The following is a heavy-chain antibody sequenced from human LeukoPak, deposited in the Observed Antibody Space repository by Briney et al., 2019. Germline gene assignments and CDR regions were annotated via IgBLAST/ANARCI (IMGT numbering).Heavy chain of an antibody. Sequence: PSETLSLTCTVSGGSISSSSYYWGWIRQPPGKGLEWIGSIYYSGSTYYNPSLKSRVTISVDTSKNQFSLKLSSVTAADTAVYYCARPRETGTTVDPWGQGTLVTVSS. J-gene: IGHJ5*02. CDR1: GGSISSSSYY. D-gene: IGHD1-7*01. V-gene: IGHV4-39*01. CDR2: IYYSGST. CDR3: ARPRETGTTVDP.